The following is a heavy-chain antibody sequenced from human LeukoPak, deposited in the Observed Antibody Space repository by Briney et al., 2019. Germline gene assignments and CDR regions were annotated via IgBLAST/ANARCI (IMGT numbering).Heavy chain of an antibody. CDR2: INHSGST. CDR1: GGSFSGFS. V-gene: IGHV4-34*01. Sequence: PSETLSLTCAVYGGSFSGFSWSWIRQPPGKGLEWIGEINHSGSTNYNPSLKSRVTISVDTSKNQFSLKLSSVTAADTAVYYCARGLRRLVINLNWFDPWGQGTLVTVSS. D-gene: IGHD3-9*01. CDR3: ARGLRRLVINLNWFDP. J-gene: IGHJ5*02.